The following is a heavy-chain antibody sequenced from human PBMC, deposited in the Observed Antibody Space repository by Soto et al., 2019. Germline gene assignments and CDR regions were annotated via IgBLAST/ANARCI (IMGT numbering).Heavy chain of an antibody. CDR1: GGSISSSSYY. CDR3: ARLVLYYGSGRYFDY. D-gene: IGHD3-10*01. Sequence: QLQLQESGPGLVKPSETLSLTCTVSGGSISSSSYYWGWIRQPPGKGLGWIGSIYYSGSTYYNPSLKSRVTISVDTAKNQFSLKLSSVTAADTAVYYCARLVLYYGSGRYFDYWGQGTLVTVSS. V-gene: IGHV4-39*01. J-gene: IGHJ4*02. CDR2: IYYSGST.